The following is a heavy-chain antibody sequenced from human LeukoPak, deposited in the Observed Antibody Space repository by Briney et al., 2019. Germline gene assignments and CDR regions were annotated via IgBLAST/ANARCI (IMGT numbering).Heavy chain of an antibody. Sequence: SETLSLTCTVSGGSISSYYWSWLRQPPGKGLERIGYISYSGSTNYNPSLTSRVTISVDTSKNQFSLKLSSVTAADTAVYYCARYVWGSYPTFEDCWGQGTLVTVSS. CDR2: ISYSGST. D-gene: IGHD3-16*02. V-gene: IGHV4-59*01. CDR1: GGSISSYY. J-gene: IGHJ4*02. CDR3: ARYVWGSYPTFEDC.